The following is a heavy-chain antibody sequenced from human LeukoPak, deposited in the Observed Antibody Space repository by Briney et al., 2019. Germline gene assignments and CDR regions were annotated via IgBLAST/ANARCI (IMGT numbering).Heavy chain of an antibody. CDR1: GFTVSSNY. CDR3: ARDSTLEWLSS. D-gene: IGHD3-3*01. CDR2: IYSGGST. J-gene: IGHJ4*02. Sequence: GGSLRLSCAASGFTVSSNYMSWVRQAPGKGLEWVSVIYSGGSTYYADSVEGRFTISRDNSKNTLYLQMNSLRAEDTAVYYCARDSTLEWLSSWGQGTLVTVSS. V-gene: IGHV3-66*02.